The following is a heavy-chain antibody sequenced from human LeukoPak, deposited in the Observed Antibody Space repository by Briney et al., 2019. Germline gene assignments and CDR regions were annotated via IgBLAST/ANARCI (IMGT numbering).Heavy chain of an antibody. V-gene: IGHV4-4*07. CDR1: GGSISSYY. CDR3: ARDQTIAAAGSTDYGMDV. Sequence: PSETLSLTCTVSGGSISSYYWSWIRQPAGKGLEWIGRIYTSGSTNYNPSLKSRVTMSVDTSKNQFSLKLSSVTAADTGVYYCARDQTIAAAGSTDYGMDVWGQGTTVTVSS. D-gene: IGHD6-13*01. CDR2: IYTSGST. J-gene: IGHJ6*02.